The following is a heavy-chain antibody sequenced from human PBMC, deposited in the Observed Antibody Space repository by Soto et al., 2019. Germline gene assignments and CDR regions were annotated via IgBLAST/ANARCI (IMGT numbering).Heavy chain of an antibody. CDR3: ARDAGISDY. J-gene: IGHJ4*02. CDR1: GGSFSGYY. D-gene: IGHD6-13*01. CDR2: INHSGST. Sequence: SETLSLTCAVYGGSFSGYYWSWIRQPPGKGLEWIGEINHSGSTNYNPSLKSRATISVDTSKNQFSLKLSSVTAADTAVYYCARDAGISDYWGQGTLVTVSS. V-gene: IGHV4-34*01.